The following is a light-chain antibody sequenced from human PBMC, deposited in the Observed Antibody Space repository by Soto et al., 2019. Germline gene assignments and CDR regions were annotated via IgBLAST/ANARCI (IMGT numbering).Light chain of an antibody. J-gene: IGKJ2*03. CDR3: QQYGSSPYS. CDR1: QTVSSTS. CDR2: GAS. Sequence: EIVLTQSPGTLSLSPGEGATLSCRASQTVSSTSLAWHQQRPGQAPRLLIYGASSRATGIPDRFSGSGSGTDFTLTISRLEPEDFAVYYCQQYGSSPYSFGQGTKLEIK. V-gene: IGKV3-20*01.